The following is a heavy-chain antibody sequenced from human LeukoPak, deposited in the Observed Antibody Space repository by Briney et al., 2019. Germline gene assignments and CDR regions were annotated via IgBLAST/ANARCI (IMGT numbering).Heavy chain of an antibody. CDR1: GGTFSSYA. D-gene: IGHD3-22*01. Sequence: SVKVSCKASGGTFSSYAISWVRQAPGQGLEWMGGIIPIFGTANYAQKFQGRVTITADESTSTAYMELSSLRSEDTAVYYCARVADYYDSSEHFDYWGQGTLVTVSS. CDR3: ARVADYYDSSEHFDY. CDR2: IIPIFGTA. J-gene: IGHJ4*02. V-gene: IGHV1-69*13.